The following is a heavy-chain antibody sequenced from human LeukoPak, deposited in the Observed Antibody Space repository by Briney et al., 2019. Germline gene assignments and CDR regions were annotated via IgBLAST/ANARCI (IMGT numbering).Heavy chain of an antibody. J-gene: IGHJ4*02. D-gene: IGHD3-22*01. CDR3: AKDMYYYDSSGYESPAN. CDR2: IRYDGDTQ. Sequence: GESLRLSCAASGFTFSRYWIHWVRQAPGKGLDWVAFIRYDGDTQFYADSVEGRFTVSRDSSKDTLYLQMNSLRADDTAVYYCAKDMYYYDSSGYESPANWGQGTLVTVSS. CDR1: GFTFSRYW. V-gene: IGHV3-30*02.